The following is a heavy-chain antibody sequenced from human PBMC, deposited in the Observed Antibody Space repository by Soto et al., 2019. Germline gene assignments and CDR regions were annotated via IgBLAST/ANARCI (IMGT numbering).Heavy chain of an antibody. Sequence: ASVKVSCKASGYTFTSYAMHWVRQAPGQRLEWMGWINAGNGNTKYSQKFQGRVTITRDTSASTAYMELSSLRSEDTAVYYCARSRKSLNAVAGNFDYWGQGTLVTVS. J-gene: IGHJ4*02. CDR3: ARSRKSLNAVAGNFDY. D-gene: IGHD6-19*01. V-gene: IGHV1-3*01. CDR1: GYTFTSYA. CDR2: INAGNGNT.